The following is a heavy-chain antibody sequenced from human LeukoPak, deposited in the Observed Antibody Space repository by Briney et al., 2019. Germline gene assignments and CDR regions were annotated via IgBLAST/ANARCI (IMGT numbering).Heavy chain of an antibody. J-gene: IGHJ4*02. V-gene: IGHV1-46*01. CDR3: ARGGEGRDGYNFPYFDY. D-gene: IGHD5-24*01. CDR1: GGTFSSYA. Sequence: ASVKVSCKASGGTFSSYAISWVRQAPGQGLEWMGIINPSGGSTNYAQKFQGRVTVTRDTSTSTVYMQLSSLRSEDTAVYYCARGGEGRDGYNFPYFDYWGQGTLVTVSS. CDR2: INPSGGST.